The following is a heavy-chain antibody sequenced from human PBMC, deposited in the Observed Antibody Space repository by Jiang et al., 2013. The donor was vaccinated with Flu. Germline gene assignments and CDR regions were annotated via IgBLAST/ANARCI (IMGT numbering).Heavy chain of an antibody. V-gene: IGHV4-34*01. J-gene: IGHJ1*01. CDR2: INHSGST. Sequence: WIGEINHSGSTNYNRPSKSRVTISVDTSKNQFSLKLSSVTAADTAVYYCGLCAAVARRYFQHWGQGTLVTVSS. CDR3: GLCAAVARRYFQH. D-gene: IGHD6-13*01.